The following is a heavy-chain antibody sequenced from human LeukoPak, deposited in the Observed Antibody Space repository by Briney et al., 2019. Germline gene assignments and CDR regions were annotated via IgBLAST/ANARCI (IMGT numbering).Heavy chain of an antibody. CDR1: GYTLTSYG. D-gene: IGHD2-15*01. CDR3: ARTYCSGGSCYSHWFDP. J-gene: IGHJ5*02. CDR2: ISAYNGNT. Sequence: ASVKVSCKASGYTLTSYGISWVRQAPGQGLEWMGWISAYNGNTNYAQKLQGRVTMTTDTFTSTAYMELRSLRSDDTAVYYCARTYCSGGSCYSHWFDPWGQGTLVTVSS. V-gene: IGHV1-18*01.